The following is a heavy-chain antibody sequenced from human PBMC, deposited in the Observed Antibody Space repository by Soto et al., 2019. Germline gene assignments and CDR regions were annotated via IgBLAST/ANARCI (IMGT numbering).Heavy chain of an antibody. D-gene: IGHD2-2*01. CDR2: ISGYDGNT. CDR3: ARIADWSITTCSVPSRFHIRGYYYYYGLEV. Sequence: QVRLVQSAAEVKKPGASVKGSCKASGYIFSSYGITWVRQAPGHGLEWMGWISGYDGNTHPTQKLQGRVTMTIDTPTNPAFMELRSLRSDDTAVYYCARIADWSITTCSVPSRFHIRGYYYYYGLEVWGQGTTVAVSS. CDR1: GYIFSSYG. V-gene: IGHV1-18*01. J-gene: IGHJ6*02.